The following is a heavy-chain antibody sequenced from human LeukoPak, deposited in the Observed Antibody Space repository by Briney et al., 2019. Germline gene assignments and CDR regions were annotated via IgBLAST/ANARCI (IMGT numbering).Heavy chain of an antibody. D-gene: IGHD2-2*01. J-gene: IGHJ4*02. V-gene: IGHV3-7*03. CDR1: GFTFSSYW. CDR3: ARDGRVVPAAPGDY. Sequence: SGGSLRLSCAASGFTFSSYWMSWVRQASGKGLEWVANIKQDGSEKYYVDSVKGRFTISRDNAKNSLYLQMNSLRAEDTAVYYCARDGRVVPAAPGDYWGQGTLVTVSS. CDR2: IKQDGSEK.